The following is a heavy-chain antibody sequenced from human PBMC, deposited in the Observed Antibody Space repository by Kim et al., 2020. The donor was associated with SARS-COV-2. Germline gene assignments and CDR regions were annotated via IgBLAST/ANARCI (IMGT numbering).Heavy chain of an antibody. CDR3: ARDLEDIVVVPAARYYYCGMDV. V-gene: IGHV4-61*02. J-gene: IGHJ6*02. CDR2: IYTSGST. Sequence: SETLSLTCTVSGGSISSGSYYWSWIRQPAGKGLEWIVRIYTSGSTNYNPFLKRRVTISVDTSKNQFSLKLSSVTAADTAVYYCARDLEDIVVVPAARYYYCGMDVWGQGTTVTVSS. CDR1: GGSISSGSYY. D-gene: IGHD2-2*01.